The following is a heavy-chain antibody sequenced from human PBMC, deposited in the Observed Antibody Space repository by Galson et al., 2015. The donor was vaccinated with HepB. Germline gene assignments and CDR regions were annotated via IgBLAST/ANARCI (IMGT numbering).Heavy chain of an antibody. D-gene: IGHD5/OR15-5a*01. V-gene: IGHV3-74*01. CDR1: GFTFSNYW. Sequence: SLRLSCAASGFTFSNYWLHWVRQAPGKGLVWVSGINNDGRTTNYADSVKGRFTTSRDNANRMLYLQMNNLRVEDTAIYYCACVRGDYWRQGTLVTVSS. J-gene: IGHJ4*02. CDR2: INNDGRTT. CDR3: ACVRGDY.